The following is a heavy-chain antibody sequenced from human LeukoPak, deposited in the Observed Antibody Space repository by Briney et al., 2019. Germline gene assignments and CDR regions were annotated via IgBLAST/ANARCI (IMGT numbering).Heavy chain of an antibody. CDR2: INHSGST. J-gene: IGHJ4*02. V-gene: IGHV4-34*01. D-gene: IGHD3-3*01. CDR3: ARGRRITIFGVANRDAGRFDY. Sequence: PSETLSLTCAVYGGSFSGYYWSWIRQPPGKGLEWIGEINHSGSTNYSPSLKSRVTISVDTSKNQFSLKLSSVTAADTAVYYRARGRRITIFGVANRDAGRFDYWGQGTLVTVSS. CDR1: GGSFSGYY.